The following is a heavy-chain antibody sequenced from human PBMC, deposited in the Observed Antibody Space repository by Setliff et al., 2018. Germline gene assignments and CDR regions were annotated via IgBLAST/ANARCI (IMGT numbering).Heavy chain of an antibody. V-gene: IGHV3-30*03. Sequence: GSLRLSCAASGFTVNANDMSWVRQAPGKGLEWVAIMSYDTTKEYYADSVKGRFTISRDNSRNTLYLQMNSLRSEDTAVYYCARDRIGPFLSYMDGWGKGTAVTVSS. CDR3: ARDRIGPFLSYMDG. CDR1: GFTVNAND. J-gene: IGHJ6*03. D-gene: IGHD3-3*02. CDR2: MSYDTTKE.